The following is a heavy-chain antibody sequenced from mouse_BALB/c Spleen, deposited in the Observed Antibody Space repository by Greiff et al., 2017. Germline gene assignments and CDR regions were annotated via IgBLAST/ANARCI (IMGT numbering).Heavy chain of an antibody. V-gene: IGHV2-9*02. J-gene: IGHJ3*01. CDR1: GFSLTSYG. Sequence: QVQLKQSGPGLVAPSQSLSITCTVSGFSLTSYGVHWVRQPPGKGLEWLGVIWAGGSTNYNSALMSRLSISKDNSKSQVFLKMNSLQTDDTAMYYCARDFPYSPDVLAYWGQGTLVTVSA. D-gene: IGHD2-12*01. CDR2: IWAGGST. CDR3: ARDFPYSPDVLAY.